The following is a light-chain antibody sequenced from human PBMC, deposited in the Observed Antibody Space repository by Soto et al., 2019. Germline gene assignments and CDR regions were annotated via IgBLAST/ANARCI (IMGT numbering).Light chain of an antibody. CDR1: NSDVGGYNY. V-gene: IGLV2-14*03. Sequence: QSALTQPASVSRSPGQSITISCTGTNSDVGGYNYVSWYQQHPGKAPKLLIYEVTNRPSGVSDRFSGSKSGSTASLTISGLQTDDEADYYCTSWTTNNIPYVFGTGTKLTVL. CDR2: EVT. J-gene: IGLJ1*01. CDR3: TSWTTNNIPYV.